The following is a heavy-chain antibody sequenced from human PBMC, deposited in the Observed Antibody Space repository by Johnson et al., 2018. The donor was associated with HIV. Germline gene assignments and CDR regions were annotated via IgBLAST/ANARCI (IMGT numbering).Heavy chain of an antibody. V-gene: IGHV3-20*04. J-gene: IGHJ3*02. CDR2: IDWNGGRQ. Sequence: VQLVESGGGVVRPGGSLRLSCAASGFTFDDYGMSWVRQAPGKGLEWVSGIDWNGGRQGYVDSVKGRFTISRDNAKNSLYLQMNSLRAEDTALYYCARGTWLIPGAFDIWGQGTMVTVSS. CDR1: GFTFDDYG. CDR3: ARGTWLIPGAFDI. D-gene: IGHD6-19*01.